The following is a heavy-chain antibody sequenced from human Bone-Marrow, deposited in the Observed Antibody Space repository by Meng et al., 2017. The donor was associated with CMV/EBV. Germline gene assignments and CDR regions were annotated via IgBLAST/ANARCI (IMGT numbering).Heavy chain of an antibody. CDR2: TSSRSSYI. J-gene: IGHJ4*02. V-gene: IGHV3-21*04. CDR3: ARDLWGDSSGSYFDY. CDR1: GFTFSSYS. Sequence: ETLSLTCAASGFTFSSYSMNWVRQAPGKGLEWVSSTSSRSSYINYADSVKGRFTISRDNAKNSLYLQMNSLRAEDTAVYYCARDLWGDSSGSYFDYWGQGTLVIVSS. D-gene: IGHD3-22*01.